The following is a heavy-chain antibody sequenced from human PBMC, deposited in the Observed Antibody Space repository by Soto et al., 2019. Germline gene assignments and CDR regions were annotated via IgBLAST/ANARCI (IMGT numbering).Heavy chain of an antibody. Sequence: GGSLRLSCAASGFTFSSYAMSWVRQAPGKGLEWVSAISDSGSSKYYADSVKGRFTNSRDNSKNTLYLQMNSLRAEDTSVCYCAKDRDLLRFFGVVDFDVWGKGTTVTVSS. CDR3: AKDRDLLRFFGVVDFDV. CDR1: GFTFSSYA. J-gene: IGHJ6*04. D-gene: IGHD3-3*01. V-gene: IGHV3-23*01. CDR2: ISDSGSSK.